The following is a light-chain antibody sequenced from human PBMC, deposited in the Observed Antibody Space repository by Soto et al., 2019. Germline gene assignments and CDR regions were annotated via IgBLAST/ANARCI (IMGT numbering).Light chain of an antibody. V-gene: IGLV4-60*02. CDR3: ETWDSNTHE. J-gene: IGLJ3*02. CDR2: LEGSGSY. Sequence: QSVLTQSSSASASLGSSVKLTCTLSSGHSSYIIAWHQQQPGKAPRYLMKLEGSGSYNKGSGVPDRFSGSSSGADRYLTISNVHFEDEADYYCETWDSNTHEFGGGTKLTVL. CDR1: SGHSSYI.